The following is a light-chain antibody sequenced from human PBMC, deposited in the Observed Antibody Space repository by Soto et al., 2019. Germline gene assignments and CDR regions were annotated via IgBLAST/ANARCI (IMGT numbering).Light chain of an antibody. Sequence: ETVLTQSPDTLSLSPGERATLSCRASQSVTSDYLAWYQQKAGQAPRLLIYVASSRATGIPDRFCGSGSGTDFSLTISRLEPEDAAFYYCQPYGSSATFGGGTKVE. CDR2: VAS. CDR1: QSVTSDY. J-gene: IGKJ4*01. V-gene: IGKV3-20*01. CDR3: QPYGSSAT.